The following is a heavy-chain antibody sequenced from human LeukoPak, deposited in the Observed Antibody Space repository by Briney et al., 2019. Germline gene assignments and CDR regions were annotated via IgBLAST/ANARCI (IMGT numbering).Heavy chain of an antibody. Sequence: SETLSLTCAVYGGSLSCYYWRWLRQPPGKGLEWIGEINHSVSTNYNPSLKSRVTISVDTSKNQFSLKLSDVTAADTAVYYCARGRVPWVVGSAILMDVWGQGTTVTVSS. CDR3: ARGRVPWVVGSAILMDV. J-gene: IGHJ6*02. CDR1: GGSLSCYY. V-gene: IGHV4-34*01. CDR2: INHSVST. D-gene: IGHD2-21*01.